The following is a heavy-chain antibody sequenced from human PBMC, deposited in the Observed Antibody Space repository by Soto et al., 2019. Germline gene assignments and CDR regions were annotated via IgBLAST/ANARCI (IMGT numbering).Heavy chain of an antibody. CDR3: AKEGGYSYGFDAFDI. CDR2: ISYDGSNK. J-gene: IGHJ3*02. D-gene: IGHD5-18*01. Sequence: GGSLRLSCAASGFTFSSYGMHWVRQAPGKGLEWVAVISYDGSNKYYADSVKGRFTISRDNSRNTLYLQMNSLRAEDTAVYYCAKEGGYSYGFDAFDIWGQGTMVTVSS. CDR1: GFTFSSYG. V-gene: IGHV3-30*18.